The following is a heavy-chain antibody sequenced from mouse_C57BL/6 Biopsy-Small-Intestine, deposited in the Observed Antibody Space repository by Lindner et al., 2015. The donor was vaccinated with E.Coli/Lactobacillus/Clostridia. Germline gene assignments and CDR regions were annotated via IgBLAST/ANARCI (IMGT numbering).Heavy chain of an antibody. CDR3: ARGLAVTTFDY. CDR1: GYTFTSYD. D-gene: IGHD2-12*01. Sequence: SVKVSCKASGYTFTSYDINWVRQATGQGLEWMGWMNPNSGNIGYAQKFQGRVTLTRNTSISTAYMELASLRFDDTAVYYCARGLAVTTFDYWGQGSPGHRLL. J-gene: IGHJ2*01. CDR2: MNPNSGNI. V-gene: IGHV1-85*01.